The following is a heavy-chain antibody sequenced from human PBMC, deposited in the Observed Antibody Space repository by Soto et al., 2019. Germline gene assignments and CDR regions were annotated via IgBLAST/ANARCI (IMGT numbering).Heavy chain of an antibody. CDR2: ISYDGSNT. CDR1: GFTFSSYA. J-gene: IGHJ3*02. Sequence: QVQLVESGGGVVQPGRSLRLSCAASGFTFSSYAMHWVRQAPGKGLEWVAVISYDGSNTYYADSVKGRFTISRDNSKNTLYLQINSLRAENTAVYYCARGSRIRAFDIWGQGTMVTVSS. D-gene: IGHD3-10*01. V-gene: IGHV3-30-3*01. CDR3: ARGSRIRAFDI.